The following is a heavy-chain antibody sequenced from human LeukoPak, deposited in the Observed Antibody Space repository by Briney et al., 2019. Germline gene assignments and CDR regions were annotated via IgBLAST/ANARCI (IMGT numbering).Heavy chain of an antibody. D-gene: IGHD3-22*01. CDR1: GYTFTSYG. CDR2: ISGDNGKT. V-gene: IGHV1-18*01. CDR3: ARADSGGYYVAYWY. Sequence: ASVKVCCKASGYTFTSYGISWARQAPGQGLEWMGWISGDNGKTKNAQKFQGRVTMTTDTSTTTAYMELRSLRSDDTAVYYCARADSGGYYVAYWYWGQGSLVTVSS. J-gene: IGHJ4*02.